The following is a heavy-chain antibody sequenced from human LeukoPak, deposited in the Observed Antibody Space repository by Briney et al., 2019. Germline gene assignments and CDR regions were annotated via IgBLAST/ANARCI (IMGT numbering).Heavy chain of an antibody. Sequence: GASVKVSCKASGYTFTGYYMHWVRQAPGQGLEWMGRINPNSGGTNYAQKFQGRVTMTRDTSISTAYMELSRLTSDDTAVSYCAREENCSGGSCYYYWGQGTLVTVSS. CDR1: GYTFTGYY. CDR2: INPNSGGT. CDR3: AREENCSGGSCYYY. J-gene: IGHJ4*02. V-gene: IGHV1-2*06. D-gene: IGHD2-15*01.